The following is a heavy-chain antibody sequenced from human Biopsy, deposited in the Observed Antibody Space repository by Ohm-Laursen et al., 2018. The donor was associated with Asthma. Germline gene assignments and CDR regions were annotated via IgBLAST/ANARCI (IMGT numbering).Heavy chain of an antibody. V-gene: IGHV3-7*01. CDR2: IKHDGTEK. CDR3: ARTFHFWSPYHAEHYQL. Sequence: GSLRLSCAASGFTFSNYAMSWVRQVPGKGLEWVANIKHDGTEKNNVNSLKGRFTISRDNAKNSLYLQMNSLRAEDTAVYYCARTFHFWSPYHAEHYQLWGQGTLVTVSS. J-gene: IGHJ1*01. CDR1: GFTFSNYA. D-gene: IGHD3-3*02.